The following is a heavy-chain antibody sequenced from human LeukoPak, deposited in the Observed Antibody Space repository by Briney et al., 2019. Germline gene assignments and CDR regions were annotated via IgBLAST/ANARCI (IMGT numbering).Heavy chain of an antibody. D-gene: IGHD3-22*01. CDR2: IYTSGST. CDR3: AGEGDSSGYYEAIIDY. V-gene: IGHV4-61*02. J-gene: IGHJ4*02. Sequence: SETLSLTCTVSGGSISSGSYYWSWIRRPAGKGLEWIGRIYTSGSTNYNPSLKSRVTISVDTSKNQFSLKLSSVTAADTAVYYCAGEGDSSGYYEAIIDYWGQGTLVTVSS. CDR1: GGSISSGSYY.